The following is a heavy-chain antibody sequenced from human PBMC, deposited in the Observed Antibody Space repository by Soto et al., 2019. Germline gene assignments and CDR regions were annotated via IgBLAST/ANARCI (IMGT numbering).Heavy chain of an antibody. D-gene: IGHD3-22*01. CDR1: GFTFSNHA. CDR3: TRQPYYDSSAYLFDY. J-gene: IGHJ4*02. CDR2: ISVSDDKT. V-gene: IGHV3-23*01. Sequence: PGGSLRLSCVVSGFTFSNHAMSWVRQAPGKGLERVPSISVSDDKTFYADSVKGRFTISRDNSKNTLFLQMNTLRAEDTATYYCTRQPYYDSSAYLFDYWGQGTLVTVSS.